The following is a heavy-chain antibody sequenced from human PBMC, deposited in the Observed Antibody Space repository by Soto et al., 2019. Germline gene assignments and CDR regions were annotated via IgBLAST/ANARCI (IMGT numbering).Heavy chain of an antibody. CDR3: ARSIVVVTALDY. V-gene: IGHV1-3*01. D-gene: IGHD2-21*02. CDR2: INPANGNT. J-gene: IGHJ4*02. CDR1: GYTFTAYA. Sequence: ASVKVSCKATGYTFTAYAMHWVRQAPGQRLEWMGWINPANGNTKYSQKFQGRVTITRDTSASTVYMELSSLRSEDTAVYYCARSIVVVTALDYWGQGTLVTVSS.